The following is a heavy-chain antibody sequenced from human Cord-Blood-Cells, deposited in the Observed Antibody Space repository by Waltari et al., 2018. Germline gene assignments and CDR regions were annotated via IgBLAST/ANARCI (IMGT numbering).Heavy chain of an antibody. CDR3: ARASYDFWSGYYGTDAFDI. V-gene: IGHV1-2*02. J-gene: IGHJ3*02. D-gene: IGHD3-3*01. CDR2: INPNSGGT. CDR1: GYTFTGYY. Sequence: QVQLVQSGAEVKKPGASVKVSCKASGYTFTGYYMHWVRQAPGQGLEWMGWINPNSGGTNYAQKFQGRVTMTRDTSISTAYMELSRLRSDDTAVYYCARASYDFWSGYYGTDAFDIWGQGTMVTVSS.